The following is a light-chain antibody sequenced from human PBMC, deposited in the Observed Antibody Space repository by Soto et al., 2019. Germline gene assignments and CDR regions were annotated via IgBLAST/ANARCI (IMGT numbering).Light chain of an antibody. CDR2: RNN. CDR3: AAWDDSLNGRV. CDR1: TSNIGSNY. J-gene: IGLJ3*02. V-gene: IGLV1-47*01. Sequence: QSVLTQPPSASGTPGQRVTISCSGSTSNIGSNYVYWYQQLPGTAPKLLIYRNNQRPSGVPDRFSGSKSGTSASLAISGLRSEDEADYYCAAWDDSLNGRVFGGGTKLTVL.